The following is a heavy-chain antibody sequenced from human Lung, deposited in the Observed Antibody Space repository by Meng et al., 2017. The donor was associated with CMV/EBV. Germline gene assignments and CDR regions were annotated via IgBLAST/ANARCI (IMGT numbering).Heavy chain of an antibody. CDR1: GYTFTGYY. CDR3: ARGPFYYYGMDV. V-gene: IGHV1-2*02. CDR2: ITPNSGGT. J-gene: IGHJ6*02. Sequence: ASVKVSCKASGYTFTGYYIHWVRQAPGQGLEWMGWITPNSGGTNYAQKFQGRVTMTRDTSISTAYMELSRPRSDDTAVYYCARGPFYYYGMDVWGQGTTVTVSS. D-gene: IGHD3-10*01.